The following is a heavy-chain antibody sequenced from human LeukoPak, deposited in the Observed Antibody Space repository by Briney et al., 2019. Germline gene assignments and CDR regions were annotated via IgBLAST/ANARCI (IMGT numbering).Heavy chain of an antibody. J-gene: IGHJ6*03. Sequence: PGGSLRLSCAASGFTFSSYSMNWVRQAPGKGLEWVSSISSSSSYIYYADSVKGRFIISRDNAKNSLYLQMNSLRAEDTAVYYCARDRRGSYYNVAYYYYMDVWGKGTTVTVSS. CDR1: GFTFSSYS. V-gene: IGHV3-21*01. CDR2: ISSSSSYI. D-gene: IGHD3-10*01. CDR3: ARDRRGSYYNVAYYYYMDV.